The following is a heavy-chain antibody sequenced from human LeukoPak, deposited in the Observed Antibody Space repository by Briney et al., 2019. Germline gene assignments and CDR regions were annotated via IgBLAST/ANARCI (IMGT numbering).Heavy chain of an antibody. CDR3: ARFGYSGWNLEN. Sequence: PGGSLRLSCAASAFSFRDFWMTWVRQAPGKGLEWVANINQGGGVRYYVDSVKGRFTISRDDTESSLYVQMNSLRDEDTAVYYCARFGYSGWNLENWGQGTLVTVSS. J-gene: IGHJ4*02. D-gene: IGHD5-12*01. CDR2: INQGGGVR. CDR1: AFSFRDFW. V-gene: IGHV3-7*02.